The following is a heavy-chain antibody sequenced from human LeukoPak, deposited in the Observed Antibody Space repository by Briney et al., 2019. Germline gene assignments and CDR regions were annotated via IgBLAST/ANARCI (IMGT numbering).Heavy chain of an antibody. CDR3: AKGRYESSGFNWAA. CDR1: GFTFSNYA. CDR2: ISGSGSST. D-gene: IGHD3-22*01. J-gene: IGHJ4*02. V-gene: IGHV3-23*01. Sequence: GGSLRLSCAASGFTFSNYAMTWVRQAPGKGLEWVSGISGSGSSTYYADSVKGRFTISRDNSKNTLYLQMNSLRAEDTAVYYCAKGRYESSGFNWAAWGQGTLVTVSS.